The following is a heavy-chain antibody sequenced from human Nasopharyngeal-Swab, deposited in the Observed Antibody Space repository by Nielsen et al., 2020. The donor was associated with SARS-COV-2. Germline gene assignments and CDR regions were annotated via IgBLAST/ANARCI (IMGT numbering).Heavy chain of an antibody. J-gene: IGHJ5*01. CDR3: ARDRGYGFGHTGWFDS. CDR2: ISHSGTT. V-gene: IGHV4-30-2*01. D-gene: IGHD5-18*01. Sequence: WIRKPPGKGLEWIGYISHSGTTYYNPSLKSRLLISLDRPENQFSLKLNSVTAADTAVYYCARDRGYGFGHTGWFDSWGQGTLVTVSS.